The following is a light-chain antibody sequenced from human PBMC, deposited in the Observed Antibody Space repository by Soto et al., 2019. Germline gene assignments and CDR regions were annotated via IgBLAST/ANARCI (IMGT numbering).Light chain of an antibody. CDR1: SSDVGGYNY. CDR3: CSYAGKGV. J-gene: IGLJ2*01. CDR2: EVS. V-gene: IGLV2-8*01. Sequence: QSALTQPPSASGSPGQSVTISFTGASSDVGGYNYVSWYQHHPGKAPKLIIYEVSKRPSGVPDRFSASKSGNTASLTVSGLQAEDEADYYCCSYAGKGVFGGGTKLTVL.